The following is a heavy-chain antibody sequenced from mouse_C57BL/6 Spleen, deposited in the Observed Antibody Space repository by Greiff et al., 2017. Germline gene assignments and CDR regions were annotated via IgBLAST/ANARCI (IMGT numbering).Heavy chain of an antibody. D-gene: IGHD2-4*01. J-gene: IGHJ4*01. V-gene: IGHV5-16*01. CDR1: GFTFSDYY. Sequence: EVQLVESEGGLVQPGSSMKLSCTASGFTFSDYYMAWVRQVPEKGLEWVANINYDGSSTYYLDSLKSRFIFSRDNARNILYLQMSSLKSEDTATYYCARGAGYDYDLAMDYWGQGTSVTVSS. CDR2: INYDGSST. CDR3: ARGAGYDYDLAMDY.